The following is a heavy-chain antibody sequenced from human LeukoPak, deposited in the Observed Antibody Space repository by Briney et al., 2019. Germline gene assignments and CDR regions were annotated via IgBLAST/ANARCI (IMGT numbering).Heavy chain of an antibody. CDR2: IYYNGDT. CDR3: ARDARYGSGSYIDD. D-gene: IGHD3-10*01. Sequence: SETLSLTCTVSGGSVSNSLYYWSWIRQPPGKGLEWIGYIYYNGDTNYNPSLKSRVIISIDTSSNQFSLRLNSMTAADTAVYYCARDARYGSGSYIDDWGQGTLVTVSS. V-gene: IGHV4-61*01. J-gene: IGHJ4*02. CDR1: GGSVSNSLYY.